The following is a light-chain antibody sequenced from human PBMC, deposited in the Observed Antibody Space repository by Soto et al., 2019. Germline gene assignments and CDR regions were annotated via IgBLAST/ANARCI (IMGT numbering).Light chain of an antibody. CDR2: AAS. CDR3: QQLKKCPLS. J-gene: IGKJ4*01. V-gene: IGKV1-9*01. Sequence: IQLTQSPSSLSASIGDRVTITCRASQDISSYFAWYRQKAGKAPELLIEAASTLQSGVPSRFSGSGSGTDFALTISRLQPEDFATYYCQQLKKCPLSFGRGTKVEIK. CDR1: QDISSY.